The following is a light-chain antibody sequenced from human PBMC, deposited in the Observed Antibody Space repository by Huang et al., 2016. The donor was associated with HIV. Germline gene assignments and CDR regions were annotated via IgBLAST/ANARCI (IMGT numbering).Light chain of an antibody. CDR2: GAS. V-gene: IGKV3-20*01. CDR3: QQYGTSPRT. Sequence: EVVLTQSPGTLSLSPGARATLSCRASQSLSSGYLAWYQQLPGQAPRLLIYGASSRATGMPDRFSGTGSWTDVTITINRLEPEDFAVYYCQQYGTSPRTFGQGTKVEIK. J-gene: IGKJ1*01. CDR1: QSLSSGY.